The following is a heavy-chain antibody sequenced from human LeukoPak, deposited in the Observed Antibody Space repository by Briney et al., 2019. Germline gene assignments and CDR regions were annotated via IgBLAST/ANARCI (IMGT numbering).Heavy chain of an antibody. CDR2: IAYGGST. V-gene: IGHV4-59*01. CDR1: GGSINNYY. D-gene: IGHD1-26*01. Sequence: SETLSLACSVSGGSINNYYWSWIRQPPGKGLERIGYIAYGGSTNYKSSLKSRVTISVDTSKKQLSLKLSSVTAADTAVYYCARDRVGANGHFDYRGQGTLVTVSS. J-gene: IGHJ4*02. CDR3: ARDRVGANGHFDY.